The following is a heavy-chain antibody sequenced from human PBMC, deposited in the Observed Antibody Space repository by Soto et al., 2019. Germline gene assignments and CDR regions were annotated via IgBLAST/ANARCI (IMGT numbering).Heavy chain of an antibody. Sequence: GGSLRLSCVASGFALTTYTMNGVRQGPGTGLEWVSSINGRSNYKYYSDSVKGRFTVSRDNAQNSLFLQMSRLGPEDTAVYYCVREDGVVGASSAFDSWGQGTLVTVSS. V-gene: IGHV3-21*01. J-gene: IGHJ4*02. CDR3: VREDGVVGASSAFDS. D-gene: IGHD1-26*01. CDR2: INGRSNYK. CDR1: GFALTTYT.